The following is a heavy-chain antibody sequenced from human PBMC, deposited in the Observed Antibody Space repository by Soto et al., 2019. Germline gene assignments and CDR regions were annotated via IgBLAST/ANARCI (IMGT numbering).Heavy chain of an antibody. Sequence: EVQLLESGGGLVQTGGSLRLSCAASGFAFSSYAMSWVRQAPGKWLEWVSRISGSTSGTYYADAVKGRFTISRDNSNNTLYQQMNSMRAEDTAVYYLAKDRGFIDTFDSWGQGARVTVSS. CDR3: AKDRGFIDTFDS. CDR1: GFAFSSYA. CDR2: ISGSTSGT. V-gene: IGHV3-23*01. D-gene: IGHD3-16*02. J-gene: IGHJ4*02.